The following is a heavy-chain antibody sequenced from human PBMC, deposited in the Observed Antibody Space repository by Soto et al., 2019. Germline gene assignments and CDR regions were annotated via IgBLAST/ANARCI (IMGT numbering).Heavy chain of an antibody. Sequence: QLQLQESGSGLVKPSQTLSLTCAVSGGSITSGGFSWSWIRQPPGKGLEWIGYIFQSGSPSYTPSLKGRVTLSVEGSKNQFFLRLSSVTAADTAVYFCARDRNGLGGIDYWGQGTLVTVSS. CDR3: ARDRNGLGGIDY. D-gene: IGHD1-1*01. CDR2: IFQSGSP. J-gene: IGHJ4*02. CDR1: GGSITSGGFS. V-gene: IGHV4-30-2*01.